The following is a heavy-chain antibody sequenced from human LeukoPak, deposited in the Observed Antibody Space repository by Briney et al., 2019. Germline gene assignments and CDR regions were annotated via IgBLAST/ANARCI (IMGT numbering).Heavy chain of an antibody. D-gene: IGHD2-2*01. V-gene: IGHV3-66*01. CDR2: IYSGGST. CDR1: GFTFSSYG. J-gene: IGHJ5*02. CDR3: ARVVPAANWFDP. Sequence: PGGSLRLSCAASGFTFSSYGMSWVRQAPGKGLEWVSVIYSGGSTYYADSVKGRFTISRDNSKNTLYLQMNSLRAEDTAVYYCARVVPAANWFDPWGQGTLVTVSS.